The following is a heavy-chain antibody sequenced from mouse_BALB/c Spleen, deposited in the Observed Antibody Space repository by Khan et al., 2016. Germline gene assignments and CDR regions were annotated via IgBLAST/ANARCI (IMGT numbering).Heavy chain of an antibody. V-gene: IGHV5-6-3*01. J-gene: IGHJ4*01. CDR3: ARDGNYGYAMDD. CDR1: GFTFSSYG. Sequence: EVELVESGGGLVQPGGSLKLSCAASGFTFSSYGMSWVRQTPDKRLELVATINSNGGSTYYPDSVKGRFTIFRDNDKNPLYLQMSRLKSETTAMYYSARDGNYGYAMDDWGHGTTVTVS. D-gene: IGHD2-4*01. CDR2: INSNGGST.